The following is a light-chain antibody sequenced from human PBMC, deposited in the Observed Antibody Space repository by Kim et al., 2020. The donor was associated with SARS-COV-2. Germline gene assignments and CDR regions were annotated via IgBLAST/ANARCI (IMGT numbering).Light chain of an antibody. V-gene: IGKV2-30*01. CDR1: KSRVYSHGNIY. CDR2: QAS. Sequence: PASISCRFSKSRVYSHGNIYLNWFHQRPGQSPRRLIYQASNSVSGVPERFSGSGSGTAFTLQISRVEPEDVGVYYCMQGTNWPFTFGHGTKVDIK. CDR3: MQGTNWPFT. J-gene: IGKJ3*01.